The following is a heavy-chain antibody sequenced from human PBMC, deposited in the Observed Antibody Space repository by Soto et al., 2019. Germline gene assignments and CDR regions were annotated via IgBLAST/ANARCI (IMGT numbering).Heavy chain of an antibody. J-gene: IGHJ6*02. D-gene: IGHD2-15*01. CDR1: GFTFSSYS. Sequence: EVQLVESGGGLVKPGGSLRLSCAASGFTFSSYSMNWVRQAPGKGLEWVSSISSSSSYIYYADSVKGRFTISRDNAKNSLYLQMNSLRAEDTAVYYCARKGGHQMGGGYYYYGMDVWGQGTTVTVSS. CDR3: ARKGGHQMGGGYYYYGMDV. V-gene: IGHV3-21*01. CDR2: ISSSSSYI.